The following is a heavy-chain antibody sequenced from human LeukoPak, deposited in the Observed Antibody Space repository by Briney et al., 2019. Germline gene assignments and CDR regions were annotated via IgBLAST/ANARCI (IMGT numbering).Heavy chain of an antibody. Sequence: GGSLRLSCAASGFIFSSYGMHWVRQAPGKGLEWVAFIRYDGSNKYYADSVKGRFTISRDNSKNTLYLQMNSLRAEDTAVYYCAKVREGYYYYYMDVWGKGTTVTISS. CDR3: AKVREGYYYYYMDV. CDR1: GFIFSSYG. J-gene: IGHJ6*03. CDR2: IRYDGSNK. D-gene: IGHD1-26*01. V-gene: IGHV3-30*02.